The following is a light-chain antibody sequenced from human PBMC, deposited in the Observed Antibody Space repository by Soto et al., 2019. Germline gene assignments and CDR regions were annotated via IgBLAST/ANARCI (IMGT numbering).Light chain of an antibody. CDR1: QSISSW. V-gene: IGKV1-5*01. J-gene: IGKJ1*01. CDR2: DAS. CDR3: QQYEAVVT. Sequence: DIQMTQSPSTLSASVGDRVTITCRASQSISSWLAWYQQKPGKAPKLLIYDASSLESGGPSRFSGSGSGTDFTLTISRLEPEDVAVDYCQQYEAVVTFGQGTKVEI.